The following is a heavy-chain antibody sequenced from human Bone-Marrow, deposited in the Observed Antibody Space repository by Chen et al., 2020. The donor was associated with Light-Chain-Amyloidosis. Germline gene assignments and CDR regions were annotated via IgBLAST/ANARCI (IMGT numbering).Heavy chain of an antibody. CDR1: GFDFSDFW. Sequence: EVQLVEPGGGLLQPGGSVRLSCAVSGFDFSDFWMHWVRQVPGKGPVWVSRINGGGTISTYAESVKGRFTISRDNARSTLFLQMDRLRAEDTAIYYCARQDYASSWYPSFDAWGHGTMVTVSS. CDR3: ARQDYASSWYPSFDA. V-gene: IGHV3-74*03. CDR2: INGGGTIS. D-gene: IGHD6-13*01. J-gene: IGHJ3*01.